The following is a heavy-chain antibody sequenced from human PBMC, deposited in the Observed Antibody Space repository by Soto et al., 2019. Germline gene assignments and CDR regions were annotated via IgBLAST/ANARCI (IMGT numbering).Heavy chain of an antibody. Sequence: QVQLQESGPGLVKPSETLSLTCTVSGGSISSYYWSWIRQPPGKGLEWIGYIYYSGSTNSNPSLKSRVTLSVDTSKNQFSLKLSSVTAADTAVYYCARDSKRGYSGYDKLDYWGQGTLVTVSS. CDR3: ARDSKRGYSGYDKLDY. D-gene: IGHD5-12*01. CDR1: GGSISSYY. V-gene: IGHV4-59*01. CDR2: IYYSGST. J-gene: IGHJ4*02.